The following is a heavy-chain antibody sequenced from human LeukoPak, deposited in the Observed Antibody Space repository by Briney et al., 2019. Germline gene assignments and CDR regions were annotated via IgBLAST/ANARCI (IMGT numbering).Heavy chain of an antibody. CDR3: ARGRIAVAGTRARIDY. Sequence: SETLSLTCAVYGGSFSGYYWSWIRQPPGKGLEWIGEINHSGSTNYNPSLKSRVTISVDTPKNQFSLKLSSVTAADTAVYYCARGRIAVAGTRARIDYWGQGTLVTVSS. CDR2: INHSGST. D-gene: IGHD6-19*01. J-gene: IGHJ4*02. V-gene: IGHV4-34*01. CDR1: GGSFSGYY.